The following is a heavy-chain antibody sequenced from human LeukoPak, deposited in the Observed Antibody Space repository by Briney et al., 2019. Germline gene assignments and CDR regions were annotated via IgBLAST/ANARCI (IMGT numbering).Heavy chain of an antibody. CDR2: ISYDGSNK. D-gene: IGHD3-9*01. Sequence: PGGSLRLSCAASGFTFSSYGMHWVRQAPGKGLEWVAVISYDGSNKYYADSVKGRFTIYRDNSKNTLYLQMNSLRAEDTAFYYCAKDSRPQLRYFDWQTDYWGQGTLVTVSS. CDR3: AKDSRPQLRYFDWQTDY. J-gene: IGHJ4*02. CDR1: GFTFSSYG. V-gene: IGHV3-30*18.